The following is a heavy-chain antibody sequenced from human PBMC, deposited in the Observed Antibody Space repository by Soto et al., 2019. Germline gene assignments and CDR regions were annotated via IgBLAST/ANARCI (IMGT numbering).Heavy chain of an antibody. V-gene: IGHV3-64*01. CDR3: ARRATDDYYYYYMDV. D-gene: IGHD5-12*01. CDR1: GFTFSSYA. J-gene: IGHJ6*03. Sequence: PGGSLRLSCAASGFTFSSYAMHWVRQAPGKGLEYVSAISSNGGSTYYANSVKGRFTISRDNSKNTLYLQMGSLRAEDMAVYYCARRATDDYYYYYMDVWGKGTTVTVSS. CDR2: ISSNGGST.